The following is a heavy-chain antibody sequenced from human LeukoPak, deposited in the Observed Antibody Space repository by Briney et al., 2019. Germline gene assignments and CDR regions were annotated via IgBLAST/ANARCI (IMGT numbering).Heavy chain of an antibody. CDR2: IYYSGST. CDR3: ARLAIFGVVTGY. V-gene: IGHV4-59*05. J-gene: IGHJ4*02. CDR1: GGSISSYY. Sequence: SETLSLTCTVSGGSISSYYWSWIRQPPGKGLEWIGSIYYSGSTYYNPSLKSRVTISVDTSKNQFSLKLSSVTAADTAVYYCARLAIFGVVTGYWGQGTLVTVSS. D-gene: IGHD3-3*01.